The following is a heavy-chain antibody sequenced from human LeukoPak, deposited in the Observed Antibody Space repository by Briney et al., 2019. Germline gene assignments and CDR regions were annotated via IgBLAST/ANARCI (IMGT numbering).Heavy chain of an antibody. CDR1: GGSISSSSYN. D-gene: IGHD6-19*01. J-gene: IGHJ4*02. CDR2: IYTSGST. CDR3: ARGKVVAGTPGQNSWDS. V-gene: IGHV4-61*02. Sequence: PSETLSLTCTVSGGSISSSSYNWGWIRQPAGKGLEWIGRIYTSGSTNYNPSLKSRVSMSVDTSKNQFSLKLSSVTAADTAVYYCARGKVVAGTPGQNSWDSWGQGTLVTVSS.